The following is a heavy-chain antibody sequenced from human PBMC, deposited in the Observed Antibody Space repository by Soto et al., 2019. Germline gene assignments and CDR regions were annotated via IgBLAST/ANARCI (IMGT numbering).Heavy chain of an antibody. CDR3: AAEELFGVDPGYYYYGMDV. J-gene: IGHJ6*02. V-gene: IGHV1-58*01. Sequence: QMQLVQSGPEVKKPGTSVKVSCKASGFTFTTSYVQWVRQARGQRLEWIGWIVVGSGNTNYAQEFREIVTITRDMSTSTAYMEVSSLRSEDTAVYYCAAEELFGVDPGYYYYGMDVWGQGTTVTVSS. D-gene: IGHD3-3*01. CDR1: GFTFTTSY. CDR2: IVVGSGNT.